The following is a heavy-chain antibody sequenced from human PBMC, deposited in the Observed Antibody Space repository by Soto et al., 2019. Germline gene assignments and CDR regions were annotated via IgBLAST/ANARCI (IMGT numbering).Heavy chain of an antibody. D-gene: IGHD2-2*01. CDR2: ISGSGGST. CDR1: GHTFHNYA. Sequence: EVQLLASGGGLVQPGGSLRLSCVASGHTFHNYAMSWVRQAPGKGLEWVSGISGSGGSTYYADSVRGRFTISRDDSKNTLYLQMNSLRAEDTAVYYCAKLSRGIGVVPAARNWGQGTLVTVSS. J-gene: IGHJ4*02. V-gene: IGHV3-23*01. CDR3: AKLSRGIGVVPAARN.